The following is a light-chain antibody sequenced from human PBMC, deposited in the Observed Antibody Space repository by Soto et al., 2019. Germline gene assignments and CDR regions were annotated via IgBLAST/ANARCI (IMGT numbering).Light chain of an antibody. J-gene: IGKJ2*01. V-gene: IGKV3-20*01. CDR3: QQYGSSPNT. CDR2: GAS. CDR1: QSVSSSY. Sequence: EIVLTQSPGTLSLSPGERATLSCRASQSVSSSYLAWYQQKPGQAPRLLIYGASSRATGIPDRFSGSGCGTDFTLTISRLEPEDVAVYYCQQYGSSPNTFGQGTKLEIK.